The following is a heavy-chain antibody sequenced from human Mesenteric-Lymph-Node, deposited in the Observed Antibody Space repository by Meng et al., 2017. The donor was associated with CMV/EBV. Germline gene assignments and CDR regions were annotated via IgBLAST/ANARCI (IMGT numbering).Heavy chain of an antibody. CDR2: IYWDDDK. Sequence: CSYSTSGVGVVWVSQTQGKALEWLALIYWDDDKRYSPSLKSRITITKDTSKNQVVLTVTNMDPVDTATYYCAHLYYDILTGQYYFDYWGQGTLVTVSS. D-gene: IGHD3-9*01. CDR1: CSYSTSGVG. CDR3: AHLYYDILTGQYYFDY. V-gene: IGHV2-5*02. J-gene: IGHJ4*02.